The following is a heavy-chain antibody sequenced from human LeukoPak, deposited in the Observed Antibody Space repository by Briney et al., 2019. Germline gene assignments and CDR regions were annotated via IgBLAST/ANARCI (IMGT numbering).Heavy chain of an antibody. CDR1: GGTFSSYA. CDR2: IIPIFGTA. J-gene: IGHJ4*02. CDR3: ARDRRTYSSGWYDY. Sequence: GASVKVSCKASGGTFSSYAISWVRQAPGQGLEWMGGIIPIFGTANYAQKFQGRVTITADESTSTAYMELSSLRSEDTAVYYCARDRRTYSSGWYDYWGQGTLATVSS. V-gene: IGHV1-69*13. D-gene: IGHD6-19*01.